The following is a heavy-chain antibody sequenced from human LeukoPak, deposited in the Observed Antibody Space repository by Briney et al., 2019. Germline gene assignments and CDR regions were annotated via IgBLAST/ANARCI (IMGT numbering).Heavy chain of an antibody. D-gene: IGHD3-10*01. V-gene: IGHV3-23*01. CDR3: AKAVTPHGSGISGWAY. CDR1: GFTFSSYV. Sequence: GGSLRLSCAASGFTFSSYVMSWVCQAPGKGLEWVSSISGSVGRTYYADSVKGRFSISRDNSKNTVHLQMNSLRAEDTAVYYCAKAVTPHGSGISGWAYWGQGTLVTVSS. J-gene: IGHJ4*02. CDR2: ISGSVGRT.